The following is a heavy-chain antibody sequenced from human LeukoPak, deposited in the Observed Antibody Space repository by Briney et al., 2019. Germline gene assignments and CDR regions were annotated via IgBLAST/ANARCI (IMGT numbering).Heavy chain of an antibody. Sequence: PSQTLSLTCTVSGGSISSGSYYWSWIRQPAGKGLEWIGRIYTSGSTNYSPSLKSRVTISVDTSKNQFSLKLSSVTAADTAVYYCARAPGIAVAGKVFDYWGQGALVTVSS. J-gene: IGHJ4*02. CDR2: IYTSGST. CDR3: ARAPGIAVAGKVFDY. V-gene: IGHV4-61*02. CDR1: GGSISSGSYY. D-gene: IGHD6-19*01.